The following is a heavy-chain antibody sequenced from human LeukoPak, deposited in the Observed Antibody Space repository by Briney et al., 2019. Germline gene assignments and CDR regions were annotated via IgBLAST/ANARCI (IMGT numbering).Heavy chain of an antibody. Sequence: SQTLSLTCTVSGGSISSGGYYWSWIRQHPGKGLEWIGYIYYSGSTYYNPPLKSRVTISVDTSKNQFSLKLSSVTAADTAVYYCARTPSSSSWYSEEYYYYYMDVWGKGTTVTVSS. D-gene: IGHD6-13*01. CDR3: ARTPSSSSWYSEEYYYYYMDV. V-gene: IGHV4-31*03. CDR1: GGSISSGGYY. J-gene: IGHJ6*03. CDR2: IYYSGST.